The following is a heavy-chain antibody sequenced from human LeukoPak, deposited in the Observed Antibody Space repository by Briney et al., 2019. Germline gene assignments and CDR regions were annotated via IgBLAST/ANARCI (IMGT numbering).Heavy chain of an antibody. CDR2: FDPEDGET. V-gene: IGHV1-24*01. Sequence: ASVKVSCKVSGYTLTELSMHWVRPAPGKGLEWMGGFDPEDGETIYAQKFQGRVTMTEDTSTDTAYMELSSLRSEDTAVYYCAKSVVYYDFWSLPNDYWGQGTLVTVSS. D-gene: IGHD3-3*01. J-gene: IGHJ4*02. CDR1: GYTLTELS. CDR3: AKSVVYYDFWSLPNDY.